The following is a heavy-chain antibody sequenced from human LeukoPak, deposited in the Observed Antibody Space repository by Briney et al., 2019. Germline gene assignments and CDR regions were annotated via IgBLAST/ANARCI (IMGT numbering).Heavy chain of an antibody. D-gene: IGHD6-19*01. CDR1: EFTFSSYN. CDR2: ISSSSSYI. CDR3: ARSYSSGWYPGY. Sequence: GGSLRLSCAASEFTFSSYNMNWVRQAPGKGLEWVSSISSSSSYIYYADSVKGRFTISRDNAKNSLYLQMNSLRAEDTAVYYCARSYSSGWYPGYWGQGTPVTVSS. V-gene: IGHV3-21*01. J-gene: IGHJ4*02.